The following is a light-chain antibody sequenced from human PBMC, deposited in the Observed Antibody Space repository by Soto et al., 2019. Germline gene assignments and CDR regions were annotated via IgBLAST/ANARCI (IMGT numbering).Light chain of an antibody. Sequence: QPVLTQSSSASASLGSSVKLTCTLSSGHRTYIIAWHQQQPGKAPRFLMKLEGSGSYNKGSGVPDRFSGSSSGADRFLTISHLQSEDEADYYCETWDSNTRVFGGGTKLTVL. CDR1: SGHRTYI. V-gene: IGLV4-60*03. J-gene: IGLJ3*02. CDR3: ETWDSNTRV. CDR2: LEGSGSY.